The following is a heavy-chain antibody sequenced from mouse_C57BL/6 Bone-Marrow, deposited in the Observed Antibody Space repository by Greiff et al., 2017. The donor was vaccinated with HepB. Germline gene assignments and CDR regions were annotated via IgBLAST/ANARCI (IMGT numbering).Heavy chain of an antibody. D-gene: IGHD3-2*02. V-gene: IGHV3-6*01. CDR2: ISYDGSN. J-gene: IGHJ3*01. Sequence: EVKLLESGPGLVKPSQSLSLTCSVTGYSITSGYYWNWIRQFPGNKLEWMGYISYDGSNNYNPSLKNRISITRDTSKNQFFLKLNSVTTEDTATYYCAREDSSGIWFAYWGQGTLVTVSA. CDR3: AREDSSGIWFAY. CDR1: GYSITSGYY.